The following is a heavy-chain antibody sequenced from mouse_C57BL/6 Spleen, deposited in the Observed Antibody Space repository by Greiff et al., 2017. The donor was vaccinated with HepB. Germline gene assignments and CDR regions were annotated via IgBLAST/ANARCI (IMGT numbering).Heavy chain of an antibody. Sequence: QVQLKESGPELVKPGASVKISCKASGYSFTSYYIHWVKQRPGQGLEWIGWIYPGSGNTKYNEKFKGKATLTADTSSSTAYMQLSSLTSEDSAVYYCARPYGNFFDYWGQGTTLTVSS. CDR3: ARPYGNFFDY. D-gene: IGHD2-1*01. CDR1: GYSFTSYY. V-gene: IGHV1-66*01. J-gene: IGHJ2*01. CDR2: IYPGSGNT.